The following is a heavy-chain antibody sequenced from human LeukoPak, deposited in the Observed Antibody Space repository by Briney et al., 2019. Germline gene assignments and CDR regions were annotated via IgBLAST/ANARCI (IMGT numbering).Heavy chain of an antibody. D-gene: IGHD2-21*02. Sequence: GGSLRLSCAASGFGFSNYWMSWVRQAPGKGLEWVANIKPDGSDKYYVDSVKGRSTTSRDNAKNSLYLQMNSLRAEDTAVYYCARAGAYCGGDCYYAFDIWGQGTMVTVSS. CDR1: GFGFSNYW. CDR2: IKPDGSDK. J-gene: IGHJ3*02. CDR3: ARAGAYCGGDCYYAFDI. V-gene: IGHV3-7*03.